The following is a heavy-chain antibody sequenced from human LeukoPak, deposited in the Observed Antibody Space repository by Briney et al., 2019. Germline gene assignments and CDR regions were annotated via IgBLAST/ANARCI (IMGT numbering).Heavy chain of an antibody. V-gene: IGHV3-7*01. J-gene: IGHJ4*02. CDR1: GFTFSSYW. Sequence: GGSLRLSCAASGFTFSSYWMSWVRQAPGKGLEWVANIKQDGSEKYYVDSVKGRFTISRDNAKNSLYLQMNSLRAEDTAVYYCARVGNYYDSSGYYWGQGTLVTVSS. D-gene: IGHD3-22*01. CDR2: IKQDGSEK. CDR3: ARVGNYYDSSGYY.